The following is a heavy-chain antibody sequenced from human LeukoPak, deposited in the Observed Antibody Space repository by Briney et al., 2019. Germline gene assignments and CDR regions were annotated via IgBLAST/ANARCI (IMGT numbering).Heavy chain of an antibody. CDR3: ATVWVSSSWYYFDY. J-gene: IGHJ4*02. Sequence: GESPKISCKGSGYSFTSYWISWVRQMPGKGLEWMGRIDPSDSYTNYSPSFQGHVTISADKSISTAYLQWSSLKASDTAMYYCATVWVSSSWYYFDYWGQGTLVTVSS. D-gene: IGHD6-13*01. V-gene: IGHV5-10-1*01. CDR1: GYSFTSYW. CDR2: IDPSDSYT.